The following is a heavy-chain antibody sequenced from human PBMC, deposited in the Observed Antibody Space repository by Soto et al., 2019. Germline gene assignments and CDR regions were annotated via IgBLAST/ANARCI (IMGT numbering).Heavy chain of an antibody. D-gene: IGHD4-17*01. CDR1: GYTFTSYG. V-gene: IGHV1-18*01. Sequence: QVQLVQSEAEVKKPGASVKVSCKASGYTFTSYGISWVRHAPGQGLEWMGWISAYNGNTNYAQKLQGRVTMTTDTSTSTAYMELRSLRSDDTAVYYCARDSSPYGDYVGFDYWGQGTLVTVSS. CDR2: ISAYNGNT. J-gene: IGHJ4*02. CDR3: ARDSSPYGDYVGFDY.